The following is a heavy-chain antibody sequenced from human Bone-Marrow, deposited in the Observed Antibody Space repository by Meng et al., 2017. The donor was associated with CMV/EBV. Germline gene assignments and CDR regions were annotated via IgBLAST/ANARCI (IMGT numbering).Heavy chain of an antibody. Sequence: GESLKISCVASGFIFNTYGMHWVRQDPGKGTEWVSVIWYDGNKKYYGDSVQGRFTVSRDNSKNTVYLHMNSLRVEDTAVYYCAKGSDYGDYGWFDPWGQGTLVTVSS. CDR1: GFIFNTYG. CDR3: AKGSDYGDYGWFDP. CDR2: IWYDGNKK. V-gene: IGHV3-33*06. J-gene: IGHJ5*02. D-gene: IGHD4-17*01.